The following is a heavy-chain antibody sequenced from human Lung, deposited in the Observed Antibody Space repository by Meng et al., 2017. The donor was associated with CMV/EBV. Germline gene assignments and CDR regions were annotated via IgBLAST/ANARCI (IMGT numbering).Heavy chain of an antibody. J-gene: IGHJ5*02. V-gene: IGHV3-74*01. CDR2: INSDGSGT. D-gene: IGHD6-19*01. Sequence: GGSLRLXCAASGFTFSTYWMHWVRQVPGKGLVWVTRINSDGSGTTYADSVKGRFTISRDNAKNTLYLHMSSLRAEDTAMYYCVRGHSSGWYKFDPWGQGTLVTVSS. CDR1: GFTFSTYW. CDR3: VRGHSSGWYKFDP.